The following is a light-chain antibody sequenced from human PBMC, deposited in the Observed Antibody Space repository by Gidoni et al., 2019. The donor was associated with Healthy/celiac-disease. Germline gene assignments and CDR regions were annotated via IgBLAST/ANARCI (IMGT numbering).Light chain of an antibody. J-gene: IGLJ2*01. CDR3: SSYAGSNNVV. V-gene: IGLV2-8*01. CDR2: EVS. Sequence: SSLTHPPSASWSPGQSLTISCTGTSSDVGGYNYVSWYHQHPGKAATLMIYEVSQRPSGVPDRFSGSKSGNMASLTVSGLQAEDEADYYCSSYAGSNNVVFGGGTKLTVL. CDR1: SSDVGGYNY.